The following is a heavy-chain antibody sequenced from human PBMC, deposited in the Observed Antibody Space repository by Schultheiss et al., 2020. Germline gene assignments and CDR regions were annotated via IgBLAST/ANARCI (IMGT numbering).Heavy chain of an antibody. D-gene: IGHD4-11*01. J-gene: IGHJ5*02. CDR2: IYYSGTT. Sequence: SGTLSLTCTVSGGSISSGDYYWGWIRQAPGKGLEWIASIYYSGTTYYNPSLKSRVTISVDTSKNQFSLNLTSVTAADTAVYYCARRVRSKFSWFDPWGQGTLVTVSS. V-gene: IGHV4-39*01. CDR1: GGSISSGDYY. CDR3: ARRVRSKFSWFDP.